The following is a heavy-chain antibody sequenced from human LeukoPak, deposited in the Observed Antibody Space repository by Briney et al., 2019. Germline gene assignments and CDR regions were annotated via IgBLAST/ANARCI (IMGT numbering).Heavy chain of an antibody. CDR3: AIGPDDFDS. Sequence: SETLSLTCTVSGGSIYSYYWSWIRQPPGKGLEWIGYLYYSGSTRYNPSLKSRVTISVDTSKNQFSLKRSSVTAADTAVYYCAIGPDDFDSWGQGTLVTVSS. J-gene: IGHJ4*02. CDR2: LYYSGST. V-gene: IGHV4-59*01. CDR1: GGSIYSYY. D-gene: IGHD5-24*01.